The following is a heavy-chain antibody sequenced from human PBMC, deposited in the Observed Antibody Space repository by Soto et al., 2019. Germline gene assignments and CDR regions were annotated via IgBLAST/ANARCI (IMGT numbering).Heavy chain of an antibody. CDR1: GFTFSSYG. CDR3: VKDGSSGWPYYYGMDV. Sequence: GGSLRLSCAASGFTFSSYGMHWVRQAPGKGLEWVAVISYDGSNKYYADSVKGRFTISRDNSKNTLYLQMSSLRAENTAVYYCVKDGSSGWPYYYGMDVWGQGTTVTVSS. J-gene: IGHJ6*02. V-gene: IGHV3-30*18. D-gene: IGHD6-19*01. CDR2: ISYDGSNK.